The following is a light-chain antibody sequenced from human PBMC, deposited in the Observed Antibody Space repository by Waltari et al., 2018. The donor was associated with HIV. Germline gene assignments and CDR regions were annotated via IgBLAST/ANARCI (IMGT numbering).Light chain of an antibody. V-gene: IGLV2-14*01. Sequence: QSALTQPASVSGSPGQSITLSCTGTSSDVGVYNYVPWYQQHPGKAPQLIIYDVSNRPSGGSNRVSGSKSGNTASRTNSGLQAEDEADYYCSSYTARNTRVFGGGTTLTVL. CDR2: DVS. CDR3: SSYTARNTRV. CDR1: SSDVGVYNY. J-gene: IGLJ3*02.